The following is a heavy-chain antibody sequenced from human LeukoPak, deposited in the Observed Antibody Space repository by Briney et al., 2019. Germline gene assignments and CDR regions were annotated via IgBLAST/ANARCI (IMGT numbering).Heavy chain of an antibody. CDR2: ISGSGGST. D-gene: IGHD3-16*01. CDR1: GFIFSSYD. J-gene: IGHJ4*02. V-gene: IGHV3-23*01. CDR3: AKDLMGFRGSPFRYFDY. Sequence: PGGSLRLSCTASGFIFSSYDMYWVRQAPGKGLEWVSAISGSGGSTYYADSVKGRFTISKDNSKNTLYLQMNSLRAEDTAVYYCAKDLMGFRGSPFRYFDYWGQGTLVTVSS.